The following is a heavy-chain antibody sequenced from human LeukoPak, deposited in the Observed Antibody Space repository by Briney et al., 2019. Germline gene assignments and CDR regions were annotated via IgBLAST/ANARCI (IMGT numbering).Heavy chain of an antibody. D-gene: IGHD2-15*01. CDR2: ISSDGNNQ. J-gene: IGHJ4*02. Sequence: PGGSLRLSCAASGFTFSRFAIHWVRQAPGRGLEWVTFISSDGNNQYYADSVEGRFTISRDNSKNTLYLQMNSLRPEDTAVYYCARREDCVGASCFDAFDYWGQGTLVTVSS. CDR1: GFTFSRFA. V-gene: IGHV3-30-3*01. CDR3: ARREDCVGASCFDAFDY.